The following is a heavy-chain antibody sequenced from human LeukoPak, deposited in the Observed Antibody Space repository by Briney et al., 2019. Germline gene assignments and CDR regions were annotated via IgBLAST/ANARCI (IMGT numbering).Heavy chain of an antibody. CDR1: GFTFSSYA. D-gene: IGHD4-17*01. V-gene: IGHV3-30*01. CDR3: ARGGLRPGYYMDV. CDR2: ISYDGSNK. J-gene: IGHJ6*03. Sequence: GGSLRLSCAASGFTFSSYAMHWVRQAPGKGLEWVAVISYDGSNKYYADSAKGRFTISRDNSKNTLYLQMNSLRAEDTAVYYCARGGLRPGYYMDVWGKGTTVTVSS.